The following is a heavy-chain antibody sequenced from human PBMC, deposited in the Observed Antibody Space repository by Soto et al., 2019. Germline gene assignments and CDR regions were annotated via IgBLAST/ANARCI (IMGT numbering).Heavy chain of an antibody. D-gene: IGHD1-1*01. CDR2: ISGSGGST. Sequence: EVQGLESGGGLVQPGGSLRLSCEVSGLTISPYAMSWVRQAPGKGLEWVSAISGSGGSTYYADSVKGRFTISRDNSKNTLYLQMNSLRAEDTAVYYCAKGATGTWLDYYFDYWGQGTLVSVSS. CDR1: GLTISPYA. J-gene: IGHJ4*02. CDR3: AKGATGTWLDYYFDY. V-gene: IGHV3-23*01.